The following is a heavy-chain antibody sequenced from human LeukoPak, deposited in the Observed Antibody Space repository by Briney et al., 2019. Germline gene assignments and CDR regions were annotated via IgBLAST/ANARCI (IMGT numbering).Heavy chain of an antibody. CDR1: GGSISSYY. D-gene: IGHD6-13*01. CDR2: IYYSGST. CDR3: ARSGGYSSCHDY. J-gene: IGHJ4*02. V-gene: IGHV4-59*01. Sequence: SETLPLTCTVSGGSISSYYWSWIRQPPGKGLEWIGYIYYSGSTNYNPSLKSRVTISVDTSKNQFSLKLSSVTAADTAVYYCARSGGYSSCHDYWGQGTLVTVSS.